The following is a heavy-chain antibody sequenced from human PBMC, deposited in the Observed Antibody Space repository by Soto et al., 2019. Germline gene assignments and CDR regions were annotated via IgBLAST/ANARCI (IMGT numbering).Heavy chain of an antibody. D-gene: IGHD5-12*01. CDR3: ARHRNLRRDGYNSAYYYGMDV. J-gene: IGHJ6*02. Sequence: QVQLQESGPGLVKPSETLSLTCTVSGGSISSYYWSWIRQPPGKGLEWIGYIYYSGSTNYNPSLKSRVTISVDTSKNQFSLKLSSVTAADTAVYYCARHRNLRRDGYNSAYYYGMDVWGQGTTVTVSS. V-gene: IGHV4-59*08. CDR1: GGSISSYY. CDR2: IYYSGST.